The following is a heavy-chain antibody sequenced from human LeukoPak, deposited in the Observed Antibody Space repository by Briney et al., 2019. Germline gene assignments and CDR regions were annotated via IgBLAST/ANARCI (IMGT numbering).Heavy chain of an antibody. CDR2: IGSGTGSGFI. V-gene: IGHV3-21*05. J-gene: IGHJ4*02. Sequence: GGSLRLSCAASGFTFSTYSMNWVRQAPGKGLEWLAYIGSGTGSGFIYYADSVRARFTISRDNAKDSLHLQMNSLRVEDSAVYYYVRDSSWSFDYWGQGTLVTVSS. CDR3: VRDSSWSFDY. CDR1: GFTFSTYS. D-gene: IGHD6-13*01.